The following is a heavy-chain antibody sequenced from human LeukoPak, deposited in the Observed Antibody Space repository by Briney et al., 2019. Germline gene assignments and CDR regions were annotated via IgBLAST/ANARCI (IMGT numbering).Heavy chain of an antibody. CDR2: IMPLFNTA. J-gene: IGHJ6*03. CDR1: GGTFSSYS. CDR3: ARVDRYHYYLDV. V-gene: IGHV1-69*05. Sequence: SVKVSCKASGGTFSSYSITWVRQAPGQGLEGMGGIMPLFNTANHAQQFQGRVTITTDESTSTAYMELSSLRFEDTAMYYCARVDRYHYYLDVWGKGTTVTVSS.